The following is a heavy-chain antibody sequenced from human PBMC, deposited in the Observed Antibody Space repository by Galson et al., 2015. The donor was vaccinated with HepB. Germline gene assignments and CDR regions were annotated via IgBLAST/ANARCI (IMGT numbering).Heavy chain of an antibody. CDR1: GYTFTSYG. CDR2: ISAYNGNT. D-gene: IGHD3-16*01. Sequence: SVKVSCKASGYTFTSYGISWVRQAPGQGLEWMGWISAYNGNTNYAQKLQGRVTMTRDTSTSTVYMELSSLRSEDTAVYYCARDPVGMNGVWSLWFDPWGQGTLVTVSS. CDR3: ARDPVGMNGVWSLWFDP. J-gene: IGHJ5*02. V-gene: IGHV1-18*04.